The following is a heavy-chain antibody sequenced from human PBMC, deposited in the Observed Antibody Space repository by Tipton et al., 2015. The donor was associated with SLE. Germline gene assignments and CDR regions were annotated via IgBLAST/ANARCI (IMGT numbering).Heavy chain of an antibody. D-gene: IGHD3-22*01. CDR3: ARGRITMKM. Sequence: TLSLTCTVSGGSISSYYWSWIRQPPGKGLEWIAYIYYSGSTNYNPSLKSRVTISIDTSKNQFSLKLSSVTAADTAVYYCARGRITMKMWGQGTLVTVSS. J-gene: IGHJ4*02. CDR1: GGSISSYY. CDR2: IYYSGST. V-gene: IGHV4-59*12.